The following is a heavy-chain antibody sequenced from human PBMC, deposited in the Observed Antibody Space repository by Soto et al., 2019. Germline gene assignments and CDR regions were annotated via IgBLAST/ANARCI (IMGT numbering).Heavy chain of an antibody. Sequence: GGSLRLSCAASGFTFSSYDMHWVRQATGRGLEWVSAIGTAGDTYYPGSVKGRFTISRENAKNSLYLQMNSLRAEDTAVYYCARARGVRGSLYYYCYGMDVWGQGTTVTVSS. CDR1: GFTFSSYD. D-gene: IGHD3-10*01. CDR2: IGTAGDT. CDR3: ARARGVRGSLYYYCYGMDV. J-gene: IGHJ6*02. V-gene: IGHV3-13*01.